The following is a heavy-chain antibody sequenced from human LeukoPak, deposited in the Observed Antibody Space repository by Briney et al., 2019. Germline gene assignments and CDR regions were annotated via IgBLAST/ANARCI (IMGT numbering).Heavy chain of an antibody. V-gene: IGHV7-4-1*02. D-gene: IGHD2-2*02. J-gene: IGHJ5*02. CDR2: INTNTGNP. CDR3: ARDLPSRESAPAAILSGFDP. CDR1: GYTFTSYA. Sequence: GASVKVSCKASGYTFTSYAMNWVRQAPGQGLEWMGWINTNTGNPTYAQGFTGRFVFSWDTSVSTAYLQISSLKAEDTAVYYCARDLPSRESAPAAILSGFDPWGQGTLVTVSS.